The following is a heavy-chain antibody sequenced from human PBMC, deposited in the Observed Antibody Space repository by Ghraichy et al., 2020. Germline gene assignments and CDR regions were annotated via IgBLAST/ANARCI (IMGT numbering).Heavy chain of an antibody. CDR1: GFTFRSFA. V-gene: IGHV3-23*01. D-gene: IGHD6-19*01. J-gene: IGHJ4*02. CDR2: ISGSGGTT. CDR3: AKDVGQQWRIDF. Sequence: GGSLRLSCAASGFTFRSFAMSWVRQAPGKGLEWVAAISGSGGTTYYADSVKGRFTISRDNSKNTLFMQMYSLRDEDTAVYYCAKDVGQQWRIDFWGQGTLVTVSS.